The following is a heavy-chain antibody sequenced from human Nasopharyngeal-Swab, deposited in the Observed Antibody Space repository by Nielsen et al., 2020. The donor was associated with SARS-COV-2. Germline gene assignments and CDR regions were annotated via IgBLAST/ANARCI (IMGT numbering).Heavy chain of an antibody. CDR2: IRSKSYGGKT. D-gene: IGHD2-8*01. V-gene: IGHV3-49*04. CDR1: GFTFGDYG. J-gene: IGHJ4*02. Sequence: GESLKISCTAYGFTFGDYGMTWVRQAPGKGREGIGFIRSKSYGGKTEHAATVKGRFTISRDDSNTIAYLQMNSLQTEDTAVYYCTRICGVYGVDYWGQGTLVTVSS. CDR3: TRICGVYGVDY.